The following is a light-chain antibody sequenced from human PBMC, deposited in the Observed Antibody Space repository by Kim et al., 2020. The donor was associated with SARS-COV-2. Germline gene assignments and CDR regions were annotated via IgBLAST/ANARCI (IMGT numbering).Light chain of an antibody. Sequence: ITIAWSGSSTNIGSNCVYWYQQLPGTAPKLLIYNNNQRPSGVPDRFSGSKSGTSASLAISGLRSEDEADYHCATWDDSLSGPEFGGGTQLTVL. CDR3: ATWDDSLSGPE. CDR2: NNN. CDR1: STNIGSNC. J-gene: IGLJ2*01. V-gene: IGLV1-47*02.